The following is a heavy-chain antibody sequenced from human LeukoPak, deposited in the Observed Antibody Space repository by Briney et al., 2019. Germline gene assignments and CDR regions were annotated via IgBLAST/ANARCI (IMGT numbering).Heavy chain of an antibody. CDR3: ARVVVPAARGVTNYYYMDV. D-gene: IGHD2-2*01. CDR2: INWNGGST. Sequence: GTLRLSCAASGFTFDDYGMSWVRQAPGKGLEWVSGINWNGGSTGYADSVKGRFTISRDNAKNSPYLQMNSLRAEDTALYYCARVVVPAARGVTNYYYMDVWGKGTTVTVSS. J-gene: IGHJ6*03. CDR1: GFTFDDYG. V-gene: IGHV3-20*04.